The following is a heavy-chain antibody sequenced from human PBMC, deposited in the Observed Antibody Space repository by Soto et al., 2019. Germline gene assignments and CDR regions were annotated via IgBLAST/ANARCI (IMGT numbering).Heavy chain of an antibody. CDR3: ARDRSSSSWDYYYYYYGMDV. CDR2: INPSGGST. J-gene: IGHJ6*02. D-gene: IGHD6-13*01. Sequence: ASVKVSRKASGYTFTSYYMHWVRQAPGQGLEWMGIINPSGGSTSYAQKFQGRVTMTRDTSTSTVYMELSSLRSEDTAVYYCARDRSSSSWDYYYYYYGMDVWGQGTTVTVSS. V-gene: IGHV1-46*01. CDR1: GYTFTSYY.